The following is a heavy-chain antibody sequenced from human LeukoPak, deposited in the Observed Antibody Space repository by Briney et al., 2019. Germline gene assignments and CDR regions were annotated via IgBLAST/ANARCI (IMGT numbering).Heavy chain of an antibody. Sequence: GASVKVSCKASGYTLTGYYLHWVRQVPGQGLEWMGWINPNSGGTNYAQKFQGRVTMTRDTSISTAYMELSRLRSDDTAVYYCARNRIMVYAIALWMDVWGKGTTVTVSS. V-gene: IGHV1-2*02. D-gene: IGHD2-8*01. CDR3: ARNRIMVYAIALWMDV. CDR2: INPNSGGT. J-gene: IGHJ6*04. CDR1: GYTLTGYY.